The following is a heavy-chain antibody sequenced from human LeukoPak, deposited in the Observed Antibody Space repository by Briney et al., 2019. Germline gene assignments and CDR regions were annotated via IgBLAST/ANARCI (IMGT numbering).Heavy chain of an antibody. CDR3: AKGTSYCSSISCQNYFDY. CDR1: GYTFSSYW. D-gene: IGHD2-2*01. V-gene: IGHV3-74*01. J-gene: IGHJ4*02. CDR2: INSDGSST. Sequence: GGSLRLSCAASGYTFSSYWMHWVRKAPGKGLVWVSRINSDGSSTSYADSVKGRFTISRDNSKNTLYLQMNSLRAEDTAVYYCAKGTSYCSSISCQNYFDYWGQGTPVTVSS.